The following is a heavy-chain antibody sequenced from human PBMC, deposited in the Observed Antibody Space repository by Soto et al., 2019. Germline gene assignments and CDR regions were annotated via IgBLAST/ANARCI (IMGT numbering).Heavy chain of an antibody. CDR2: IKQDGSEK. CDR3: ARDPSIAVAGTYFDY. D-gene: IGHD6-19*01. J-gene: IGHJ4*02. CDR1: GFTFSSYW. Sequence: GGSLRLSCAASGFTFSSYWMSWVRQAPGKGLEWVANIKQDGSEKYYVDSVKGRFTISRDNAKNSLYLQMNSLRAEDTAVYYCARDPSIAVAGTYFDYWGQGTLVTVSS. V-gene: IGHV3-7*03.